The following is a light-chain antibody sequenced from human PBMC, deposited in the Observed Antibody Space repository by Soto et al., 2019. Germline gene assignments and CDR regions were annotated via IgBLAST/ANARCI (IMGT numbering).Light chain of an antibody. Sequence: ERVMTQSPATLSLSPGERATLSCRASQSVSSYLAWYQQKPGQAPRLLIYDASNRATGIPARFSGSGSGTDFTLTISSLEPEDFAVYYCQRRSNWLTFGGGTKVDI. CDR2: DAS. J-gene: IGKJ4*01. V-gene: IGKV3-11*01. CDR1: QSVSSY. CDR3: QRRSNWLT.